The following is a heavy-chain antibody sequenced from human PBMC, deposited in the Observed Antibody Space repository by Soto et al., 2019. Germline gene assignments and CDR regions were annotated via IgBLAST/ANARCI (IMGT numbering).Heavy chain of an antibody. D-gene: IGHD3-22*01. CDR3: ATAPNNHYYHSLPVDY. CDR2: ISAYNGNT. J-gene: IGHJ4*02. CDR1: GYTFTSYG. Sequence: ASVKVSCKASGYTFTSYGISWVRQAPGQGLEWMGWISAYNGNTNYAQKFQGRVTMTEDTSTDTAYMELSSLRSEDTAVYYCATAPNNHYYHSLPVDYWGQG. V-gene: IGHV1-18*04.